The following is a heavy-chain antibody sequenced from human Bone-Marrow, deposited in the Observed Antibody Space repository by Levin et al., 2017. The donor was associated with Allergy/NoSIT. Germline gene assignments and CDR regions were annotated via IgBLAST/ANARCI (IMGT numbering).Heavy chain of an antibody. CDR3: AKDARVFSYASGSGWFDP. CDR1: GFTFSSYA. J-gene: IGHJ5*02. Sequence: PGESLKISCAASGFTFSSYAMSWVRQAPGKGLEWVSAISGSGGSTYYADSVKGRFTISRDNSKNTLYLQMNSLRAEDTAVYYCAKDARVFSYASGSGWFDPWGQGTLVTVSS. V-gene: IGHV3-23*01. CDR2: ISGSGGST. D-gene: IGHD1-26*01.